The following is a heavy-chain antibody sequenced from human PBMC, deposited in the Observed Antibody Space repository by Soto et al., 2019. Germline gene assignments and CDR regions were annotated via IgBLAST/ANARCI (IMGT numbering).Heavy chain of an antibody. Sequence: EVQLLESGGGLVQPGESLRLSCAASGFSLSNYAMSWVRQAPGKGLEWVSVISGRGVTFTAGAVKERSTISRDNSKNTLPQDMNRMIGEDTALYYCAKQLGSGTPYYYSMDVWGQGTTVTVSS. D-gene: IGHD3-10*02. J-gene: IGHJ6*02. CDR1: GFSLSNYA. CDR2: ISGRGVT. CDR3: AKQLGSGTPYYYSMDV. V-gene: IGHV3-23*01.